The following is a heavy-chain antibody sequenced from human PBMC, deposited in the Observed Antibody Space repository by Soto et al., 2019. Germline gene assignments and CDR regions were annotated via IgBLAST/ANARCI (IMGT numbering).Heavy chain of an antibody. J-gene: IGHJ4*02. CDR1: GFRFHSFA. Sequence: GGSLRLSCAASGFRFHSFAMSWVRQTPGTGLEWVAGINGGGDATYYTDSVRGRFTISRDNSKNTLYLQMDSLRAEDTAVYYCAKESAATGIPFFDYWGQGTLVTVSS. D-gene: IGHD6-13*01. V-gene: IGHV3-23*01. CDR3: AKESAATGIPFFDY. CDR2: INGGGDAT.